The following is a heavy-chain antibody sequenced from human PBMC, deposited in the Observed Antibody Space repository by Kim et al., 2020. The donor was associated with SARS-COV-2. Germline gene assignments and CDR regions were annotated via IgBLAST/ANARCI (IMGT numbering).Heavy chain of an antibody. CDR1: GYTFTSYY. CDR3: AGAAGYYYGMVV. D-gene: IGHD2-15*01. J-gene: IGHJ6*02. V-gene: IGHV1-46*01. CDR2: INPSCGST. Sequence: ASVKVSCKASGYTFTSYYMHWVRQAPGQGLEWMGIINPSCGSTSYAQKFQGRVTMTRDTSTSTLYMELSSLSYEDTAVYDCAGAAGYYYGMVVWGQGTTV.